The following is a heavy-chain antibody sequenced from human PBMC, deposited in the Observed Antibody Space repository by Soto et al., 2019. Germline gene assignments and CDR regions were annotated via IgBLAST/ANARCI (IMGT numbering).Heavy chain of an antibody. CDR1: GFTVNSNY. CDR2: IYSGGTT. D-gene: IGHD5-18*01. J-gene: IGHJ4*02. Sequence: EVQLVESGGGLIQPGGSLRLSCAAFGFTVNSNYMTWVRQAPGKGLEWVSVIYSGGTTDYADSVKGRFTISRDTSKNTLSLQMNSLRAEDTAVYYCARGFNYGYFDYWGQGTLVTVSS. V-gene: IGHV3-53*01. CDR3: ARGFNYGYFDY.